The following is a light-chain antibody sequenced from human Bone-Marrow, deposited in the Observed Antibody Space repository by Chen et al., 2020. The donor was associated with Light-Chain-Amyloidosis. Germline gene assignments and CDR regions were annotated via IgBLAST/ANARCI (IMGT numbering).Light chain of an antibody. V-gene: IGKV1-12*01. CDR3: QQSNSFPLT. CDR1: QGIYTW. Sequence: DIQLTQSPSSISASVGDSVTITCRASQGIYTWLAWYQQKPGSPPKLLIYSTSHLESEVPSRFSGRGSGTDFTLTITGLQPEDFATDFCQQSNSFPLTFGGGTKV. CDR2: STS. J-gene: IGKJ4*01.